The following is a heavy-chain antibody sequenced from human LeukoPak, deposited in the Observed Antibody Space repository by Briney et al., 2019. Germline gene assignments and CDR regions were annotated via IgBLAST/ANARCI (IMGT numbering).Heavy chain of an antibody. J-gene: IGHJ4*02. V-gene: IGHV3-9*01. CDR3: AKDLYYYDSSGYPD. Sequence: LAGGSLRLSCAASGFTFSTYAMSWVRQAPGKGLEWVSGISWNSGSIGYADSVKGRFTISRDNAKNSLYLQMNSLRAEDTALYYCAKDLYYYDSSGYPDWGQGTLVTVSS. D-gene: IGHD3-22*01. CDR2: ISWNSGSI. CDR1: GFTFSTYA.